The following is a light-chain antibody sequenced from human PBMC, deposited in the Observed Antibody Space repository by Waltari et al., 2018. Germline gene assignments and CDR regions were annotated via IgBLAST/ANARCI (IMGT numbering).Light chain of an antibody. CDR3: QQYNDFWRT. J-gene: IGKJ1*01. CDR1: QSLGRG. V-gene: IGKV1-5*01. Sequence: DIQMTQSPSTLSASVVDRVTLTCRASQSLGRGLAWYQQKPGKAPKLLIYDVSTLESGVPSRFSGRGSASEFTLTISALQPDDFATYYCQQYNDFWRTFGQGTKVDIK. CDR2: DVS.